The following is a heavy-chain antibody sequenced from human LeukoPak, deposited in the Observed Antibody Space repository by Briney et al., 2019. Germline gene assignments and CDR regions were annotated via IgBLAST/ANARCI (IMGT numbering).Heavy chain of an antibody. CDR2: ISGSGGST. Sequence: QSGGSLRLSCAASGFTFSSYAMSWVRQAPGKGLEWVSAISGSGGSTYCADSVKGRFTISRDNAKNSLYLQMNSLRAEDTAIYYCTRVGYIDEGIDYWGQGTLVTVSS. D-gene: IGHD5-24*01. CDR3: TRVGYIDEGIDY. CDR1: GFTFSSYA. J-gene: IGHJ4*02. V-gene: IGHV3-23*01.